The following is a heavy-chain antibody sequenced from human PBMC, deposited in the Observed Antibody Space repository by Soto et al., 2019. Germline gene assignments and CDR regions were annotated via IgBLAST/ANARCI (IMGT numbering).Heavy chain of an antibody. CDR2: IYHSGTT. CDR1: GFSISSGYF. Sequence: PSETLSLTCAVSGFSISSGYFWGWIRQPPGKGPEWLGSIYHSGTTYYNPSVKGRVTISVDTSKNQFSLKMSSVTAADTAVYYCAGDSSGYYWFDPWGQGTLVTVSS. D-gene: IGHD3-22*01. J-gene: IGHJ5*02. V-gene: IGHV4-38-2*02. CDR3: AGDSSGYYWFDP.